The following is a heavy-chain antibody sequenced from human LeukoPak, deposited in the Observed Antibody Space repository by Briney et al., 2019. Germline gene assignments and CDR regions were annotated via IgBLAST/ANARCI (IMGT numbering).Heavy chain of an antibody. Sequence: SETLSLTCAVYGGSFSGCYWSWIRQPPGKGLEWIGEINHSGSTNYNPSLKSRVTISVDTSNNQFSLKLSSVTAADTAVYYCARGHRYCSSTSCLLGRDYWGRGTLVTVSS. CDR1: GGSFSGCY. CDR2: INHSGST. V-gene: IGHV4-34*01. J-gene: IGHJ4*02. D-gene: IGHD2-2*01. CDR3: ARGHRYCSSTSCLLGRDY.